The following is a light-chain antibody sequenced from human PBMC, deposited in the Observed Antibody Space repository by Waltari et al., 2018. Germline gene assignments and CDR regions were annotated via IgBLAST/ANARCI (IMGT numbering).Light chain of an antibody. CDR1: SRAVGGYNY. Sequence: QSALTQPASVSGSPGHSITISCPGTSRAVGGYNYVSWYQQHPGKAPKLMIHDVSNRPSGVSNRFSGSKSGNTASLTISGLQAEDEADYYCSSYTSSSTYYVVGTGTKVTVL. CDR3: SSYTSSSTYYV. CDR2: DVS. J-gene: IGLJ1*01. V-gene: IGLV2-14*01.